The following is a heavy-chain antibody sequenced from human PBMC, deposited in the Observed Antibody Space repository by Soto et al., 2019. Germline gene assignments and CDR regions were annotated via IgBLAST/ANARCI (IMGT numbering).Heavy chain of an antibody. V-gene: IGHV4-59*01. CDR2: IYYSGST. D-gene: IGHD3-22*01. Sequence: PSETLSLTCTVSGGSISSYYWSWIRQPPGKGLEWIGYIYYSGSTNYNPSLKSRVTISVDTSKNQFSLKLSSVTAADTAVYYCASANTYYYDSSGYSIFDYWGQGTLVTVSS. J-gene: IGHJ4*02. CDR1: GGSISSYY. CDR3: ASANTYYYDSSGYSIFDY.